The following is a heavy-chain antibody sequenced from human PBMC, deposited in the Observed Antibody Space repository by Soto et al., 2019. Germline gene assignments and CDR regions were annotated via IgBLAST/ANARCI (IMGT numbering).Heavy chain of an antibody. V-gene: IGHV1-46*01. D-gene: IGHD1-1*01. Sequence: EASVKVSCKASGYTLTSYYMHWVRQAPGHGLEWMGMINPSDGRTNYAQKFQGRVTMTRDTSTSTVYMEVSSLTSEDTAVYYCARGTGAASENTIDYWRQGTLVTVSS. J-gene: IGHJ4*02. CDR3: ARGTGAASENTIDY. CDR2: INPSDGRT. CDR1: GYTLTSYY.